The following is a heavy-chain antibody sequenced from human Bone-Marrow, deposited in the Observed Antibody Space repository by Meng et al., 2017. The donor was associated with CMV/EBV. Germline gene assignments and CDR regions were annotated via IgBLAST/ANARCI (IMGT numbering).Heavy chain of an antibody. J-gene: IGHJ4*02. CDR2: IYSGGSDT. CDR3: ARETYYYGSGSYTN. Sequence: GESLKISCAASGFAFSRYIMSWVRQAPGKGLEWVAVIYSGGSDTYYADSVKGRFTVARDNSKNTLYLQLDSLSAEDTAVYYCARETYYYGSGSYTNWGQGTLVTVSS. V-gene: IGHV3-23*03. D-gene: IGHD3-10*01. CDR1: GFAFSRYI.